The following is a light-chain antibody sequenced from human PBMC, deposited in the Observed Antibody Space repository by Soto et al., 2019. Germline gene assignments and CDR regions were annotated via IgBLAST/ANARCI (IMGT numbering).Light chain of an antibody. CDR3: QSYDSGVSASV. J-gene: IGLJ2*01. Sequence: QSALTQPPSVSGAPGQRVSISCSGSSSNIGAGFDVHWYQQFPGVAPKLLIYSDINRPSGVPYRFSASKSGTSASLTITGLQTEDEAHYYCQSYDSGVSASVFGGGTKLTVL. CDR1: SSNIGAGFD. V-gene: IGLV1-40*01. CDR2: SDI.